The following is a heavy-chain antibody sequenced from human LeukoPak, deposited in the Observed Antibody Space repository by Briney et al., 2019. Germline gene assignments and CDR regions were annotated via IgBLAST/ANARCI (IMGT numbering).Heavy chain of an antibody. CDR1: GYTITSSD. CDR2: MNPNSGNT. V-gene: IGHV1-8*01. Sequence: GASVKVSCKASGYTITSSDINWVRQATGQGLEWMGWMNPNSGNTGYAQKFQGRVTMTRNTSINTAYMELSSLRSEDTAVYYCARGYSRGSHPNYYYYYYIDVWGKGTTVTISS. CDR3: ARGYSRGSHPNYYYYYYIDV. J-gene: IGHJ6*03. D-gene: IGHD6-19*01.